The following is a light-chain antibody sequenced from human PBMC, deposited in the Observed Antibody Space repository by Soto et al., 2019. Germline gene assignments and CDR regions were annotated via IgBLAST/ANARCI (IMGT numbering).Light chain of an antibody. J-gene: IGKJ1*01. CDR1: QSISSY. CDR2: GAS. CDR3: QQSYTTPRT. Sequence: DIQMTQSPSSLSASVGDRVTITCRASQSISSYFNWYQQKPGKAPKLLIYGASSLQSGVPSRFSGSGSETDFTLTISSLQPEDFATYFCQQSYTTPRTFGQGTKVEVK. V-gene: IGKV1-39*01.